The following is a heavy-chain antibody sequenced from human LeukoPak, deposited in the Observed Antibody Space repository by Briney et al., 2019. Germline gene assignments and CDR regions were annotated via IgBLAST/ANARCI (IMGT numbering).Heavy chain of an antibody. CDR3: ARESLGDSSGYYLLNYFDY. J-gene: IGHJ4*02. Sequence: SETLSLTCTISGGPISNYYWSWIRQPAGKGLEWIGRIYTSGSTNYNPSLKSRVTISVDTSKNQFSLKLSSVTAADTAVYYCARESLGDSSGYYLLNYFDYWGQGTLVTVSS. CDR2: IYTSGST. D-gene: IGHD3-22*01. CDR1: GGPISNYY. V-gene: IGHV4-4*07.